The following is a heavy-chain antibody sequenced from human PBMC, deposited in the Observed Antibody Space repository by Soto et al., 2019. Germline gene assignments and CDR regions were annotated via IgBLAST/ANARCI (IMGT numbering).Heavy chain of an antibody. V-gene: IGHV4-59*01. CDR3: ARSYYDFWSGYPFDY. J-gene: IGHJ4*02. CDR2: IYYSGST. CDR1: GDSISSYY. Sequence: SETLSLTCIDSGDSISSYYWSWIRQPPGKRLEWIGYIYYSGSTKYKPSLKSRVAISVDTSKNQFSLRLSSVTAADTAVYYCARSYYDFWSGYPFDYWGQGTLVTVSS. D-gene: IGHD3-3*01.